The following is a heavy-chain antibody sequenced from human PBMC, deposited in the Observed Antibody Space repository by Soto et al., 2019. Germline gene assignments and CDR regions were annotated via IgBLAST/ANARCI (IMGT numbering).Heavy chain of an antibody. Sequence: PSETLSLTCTVPGSSISSGGYYWSWIRQHPGKGLEWIGYIYYSGSTYYNPSLKSRVTISVDTSKNQFSLKLSSVTAADTAVYYCARRVYAGYYYDSSGQRGTFDYWGQGTLVTVSS. CDR3: ARRVYAGYYYDSSGQRGTFDY. J-gene: IGHJ4*02. CDR1: GSSISSGGYY. V-gene: IGHV4-31*03. D-gene: IGHD3-22*01. CDR2: IYYSGST.